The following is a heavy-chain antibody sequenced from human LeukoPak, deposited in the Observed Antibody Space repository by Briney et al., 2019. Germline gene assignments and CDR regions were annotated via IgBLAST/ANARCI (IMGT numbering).Heavy chain of an antibody. J-gene: IGHJ2*01. CDR3: ARVLGAVRGPLGYFDL. Sequence: PSETLSLTCTVSGGSISSYYWSWIRQPAGKGLEWIGRIYTSGGTNYNPSLKSRVTMSVDTSKNQFSLKLSSVTAADTAVYYCARVLGAVRGPLGYFDLWGRGTLVTVSS. V-gene: IGHV4-4*07. CDR1: GGSISSYY. CDR2: IYTSGGT. D-gene: IGHD3-10*01.